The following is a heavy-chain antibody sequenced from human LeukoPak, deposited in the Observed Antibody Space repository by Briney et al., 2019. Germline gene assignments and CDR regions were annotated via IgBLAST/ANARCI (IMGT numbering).Heavy chain of an antibody. CDR2: IYYSGST. D-gene: IGHD1-26*01. Sequence: SETLSLTCTVSGGSISSSSYYWGWIRQPPGKGLEWIGSIYYSGSTYYNPSLKSRVTISVDTSKNQFSLKLSSVTAADTAVYYCARLGATVDAFDIWGQGTMVTVSS. V-gene: IGHV4-39*01. J-gene: IGHJ3*02. CDR3: ARLGATVDAFDI. CDR1: GGSISSSSYY.